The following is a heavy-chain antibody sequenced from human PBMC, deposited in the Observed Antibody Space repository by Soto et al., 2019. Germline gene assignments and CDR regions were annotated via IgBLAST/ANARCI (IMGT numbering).Heavy chain of an antibody. V-gene: IGHV5-10-1*01. J-gene: IGHJ4*02. CDR2: IDPSDSYT. CDR1: GYSFTSYW. Sequence: PGESLKISCKGSGYSFTSYWISWVRQMPGKGLEWMGRIDPSDSYTNYSPSFQGHVTISADKSISTAYLQWSSLKASDTAMYYCARSYCSSTSCYTIVDYWGQGTLVTV. D-gene: IGHD2-2*02. CDR3: ARSYCSSTSCYTIVDY.